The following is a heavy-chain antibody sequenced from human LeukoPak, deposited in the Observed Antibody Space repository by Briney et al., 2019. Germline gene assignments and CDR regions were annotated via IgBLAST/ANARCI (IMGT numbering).Heavy chain of an antibody. D-gene: IGHD5-18*01. CDR1: GGTFSSYA. J-gene: IGHJ4*02. Sequence: SVKVSCKASGGTFSSYAISWVRQAPGQGLEWMGGIIPIFGTANYAQKFQGRVTITADESTSTAYMELSSLRSEDTAVYYRARGEAYSYGYAGYWGQGTLVTVSS. CDR2: IIPIFGTA. V-gene: IGHV1-69*01. CDR3: ARGEAYSYGYAGY.